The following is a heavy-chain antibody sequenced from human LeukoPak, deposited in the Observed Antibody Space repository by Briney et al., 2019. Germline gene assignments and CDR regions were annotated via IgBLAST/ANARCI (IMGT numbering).Heavy chain of an antibody. Sequence: PGGSLRLSCAASGFSFSNYWMSWVRQAPGRGLEWVASVAQDGGEKFYADPVMGRFTISKDNAKNSLYLHMNGLRADDTALYYCARDARATFDVWGQGTMVTVSS. J-gene: IGHJ3*01. CDR3: ARDARATFDV. V-gene: IGHV3-7*01. CDR2: VAQDGGEK. CDR1: GFSFSNYW. D-gene: IGHD5-12*01.